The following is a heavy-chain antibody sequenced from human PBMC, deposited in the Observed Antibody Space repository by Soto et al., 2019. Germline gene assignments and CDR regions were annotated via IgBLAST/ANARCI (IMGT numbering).Heavy chain of an antibody. D-gene: IGHD3-10*01. CDR3: ARLHGLDTDAYY. Sequence: QLQLQESGPGLVKPSETLSLTCTVSGGSITGGYISSTTYYWGWMRQPPGKGLEWIASFFIGGNTYYNPSLKSRVTASVATSKTQFSLELSSVTAADTAVYFCARLHGLDTDAYYWGQGILVTVSS. J-gene: IGHJ4*02. CDR1: GGSITGGYISSTTYY. V-gene: IGHV4-39*01. CDR2: FFIGGNT.